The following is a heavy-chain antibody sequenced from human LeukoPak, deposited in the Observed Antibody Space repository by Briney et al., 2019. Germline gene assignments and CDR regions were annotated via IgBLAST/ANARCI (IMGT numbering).Heavy chain of an antibody. CDR1: GGSISSYY. V-gene: IGHV4-59*01. CDR3: ASGSLGYCTNGVCYYDY. CDR2: IYYSGST. D-gene: IGHD2-8*01. J-gene: IGHJ4*02. Sequence: SQTLSLTCTVSGGSISSYYWSWIRQPPGKGLEWSGYIYYSGSTNYNPSLKSRGTISVDTSKNQFSPELSSLTAADSAVYYCASGSLGYCTNGVCYYDYWGQGTLVTVSS.